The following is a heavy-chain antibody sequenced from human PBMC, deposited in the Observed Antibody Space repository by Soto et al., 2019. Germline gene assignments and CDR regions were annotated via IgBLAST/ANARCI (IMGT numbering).Heavy chain of an antibody. J-gene: IGHJ4*02. CDR3: VRGRSYSVYDF. Sequence: SETLSLTCTVSGGSISGHSWIWIRQSAGRGLEWIGHIYPSGSTSYNPSLRSRVTMSLDTSMNQIFLNLTSVTAADTAVFYCVRGRSYSVYDFWGPGTLVTVSS. D-gene: IGHD5-12*01. V-gene: IGHV4-4*07. CDR2: IYPSGST. CDR1: GGSISGHS.